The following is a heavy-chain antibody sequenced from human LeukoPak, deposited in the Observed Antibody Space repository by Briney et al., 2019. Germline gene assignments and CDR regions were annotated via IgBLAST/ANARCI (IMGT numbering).Heavy chain of an antibody. V-gene: IGHV3-21*01. D-gene: IGHD6-6*01. CDR3: ARGSSSSGPYYFDY. CDR1: GFTFSSYS. J-gene: IGHJ4*02. Sequence: GGSLRLSCAASGFTFSSYSMNWVRQAPGKGLEWVSSISSSSSYIYYADSVKGRFTISRDNAKNSLYLQMNSLRAEVTAVYFCARGSSSSGPYYFDYWSQGTLVTVSS. CDR2: ISSSSSYI.